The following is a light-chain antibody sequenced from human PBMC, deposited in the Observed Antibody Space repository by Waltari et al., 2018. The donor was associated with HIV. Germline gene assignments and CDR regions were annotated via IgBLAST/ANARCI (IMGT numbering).Light chain of an antibody. V-gene: IGLV2-14*03. Sequence: QSALTQPASVSGSPGQSITISCTGASNDVGSSNYVSWHQQHPGEAPTRIIHDVSGRPSGISNRYSGSKSGNTASLTISGIQTEDEADYYCSSYTSSTTYVFGTGTRVTVL. CDR1: SNDVGSSNY. CDR3: SSYTSSTTYV. CDR2: DVS. J-gene: IGLJ1*01.